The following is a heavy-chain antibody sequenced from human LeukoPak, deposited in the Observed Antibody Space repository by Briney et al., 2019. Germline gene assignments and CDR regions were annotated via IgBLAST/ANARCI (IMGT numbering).Heavy chain of an antibody. CDR1: GFTFSSYA. D-gene: IGHD2-15*01. CDR2: ISCSGAGT. CDR3: AKGVDIVVVVAAQDS. Sequence: GGSLRLSCAASGFTFSSYAMSWVRQAPGKGLEWVAGISCSGAGTYYADSVKGRFTISRDNCKNPLYLQMDSLRAEDTAVYYCAKGVDIVVVVAAQDSWGQGTLVTVSS. J-gene: IGHJ4*02. V-gene: IGHV3-23*01.